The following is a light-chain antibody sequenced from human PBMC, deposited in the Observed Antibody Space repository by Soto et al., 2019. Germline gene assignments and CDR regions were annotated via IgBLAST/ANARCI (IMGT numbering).Light chain of an antibody. CDR2: GSS. J-gene: IGKJ2*01. CDR3: QQYGSSPPYT. CDR1: QTVSGNY. V-gene: IGKV3-20*01. Sequence: IVLTQSPGILSLSPGERATLSCRASQTVSGNYLAWYQQKPGQSPRLLIYGSSDRATGIPDRFSGSGYGTDFTLTINRVEPEDFAVYYCQQYGSSPPYTFGQGTTLEI.